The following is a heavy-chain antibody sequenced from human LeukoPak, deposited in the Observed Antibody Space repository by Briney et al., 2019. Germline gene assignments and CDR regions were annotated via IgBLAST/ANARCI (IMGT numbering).Heavy chain of an antibody. D-gene: IGHD3-3*01. CDR2: VDSDGSST. Sequence: GGSLRLSCAASGFTFSSYWMHWVRQAPGKGLVWVSRVDSDGSSTTYAGSVKGRFTISRDNAKSTLYLQMNSLRAEDTAVYYCARGITIFGVVNDAFDIWGQGTMVAVSS. V-gene: IGHV3-74*01. CDR3: ARGITIFGVVNDAFDI. J-gene: IGHJ3*02. CDR1: GFTFSSYW.